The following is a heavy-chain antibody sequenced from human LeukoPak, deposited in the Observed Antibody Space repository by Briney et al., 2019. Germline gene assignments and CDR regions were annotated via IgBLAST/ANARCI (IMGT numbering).Heavy chain of an antibody. V-gene: IGHV3-23*01. CDR3: AKGPYCSGGSCDPYNWFDP. Sequence: GGSLRLSCAASGFTFSSYAMGWVRQAPGKGLEWVSAISGSGGSTYYADSVKGRFTISRDNSKNTLYLQMNSLRAEDTAVYYCAKGPYCSGGSCDPYNWFDPWGQGTLVTVSS. D-gene: IGHD2-15*01. CDR2: ISGSGGST. J-gene: IGHJ5*02. CDR1: GFTFSSYA.